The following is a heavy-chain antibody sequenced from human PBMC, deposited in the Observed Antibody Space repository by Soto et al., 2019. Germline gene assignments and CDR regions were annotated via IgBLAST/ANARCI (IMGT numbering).Heavy chain of an antibody. D-gene: IGHD1-1*01. V-gene: IGHV4-39*01. CDR2: IYYSGST. CDR3: ARHIPNEYLWNYYYYGVDV. CDR1: GGSISSSSYY. Sequence: PSETLSLTCTVSGGSISSSSYYWGWIRQPPGKGLEWIGSIYYSGSTYYNPSLKSRVTISVDTSKNQFSLKLSSVTAADTAVYYCARHIPNEYLWNYYYYGVDVWGQGTTVTVSS. J-gene: IGHJ6*02.